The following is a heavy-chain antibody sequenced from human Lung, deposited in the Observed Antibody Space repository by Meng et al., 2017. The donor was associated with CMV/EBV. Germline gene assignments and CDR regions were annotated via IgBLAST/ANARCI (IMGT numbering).Heavy chain of an antibody. V-gene: IGHV3-7*01. J-gene: IGHJ3*02. CDR1: GFTFSSYW. CDR2: IKQDGSEK. Sequence: GESXKISCAASGFTFSSYWMSWVRQAPGKGLEWVTNIKQDGSEKYYVDSVKGRFTISRDNAKNSLYLQMNSLRAEDTAVYYCARDRYFDWLGDAFDIWGQGTMVTVPS. D-gene: IGHD3-9*01. CDR3: ARDRYFDWLGDAFDI.